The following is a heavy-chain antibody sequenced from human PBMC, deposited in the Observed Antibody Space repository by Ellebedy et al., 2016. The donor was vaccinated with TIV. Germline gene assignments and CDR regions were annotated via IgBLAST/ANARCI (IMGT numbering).Heavy chain of an antibody. CDR3: AREAYYGSGKLNPLAY. J-gene: IGHJ4*02. CDR1: GDSVSSNTAT. D-gene: IGHD3-10*01. Sequence: SQTLSLTXXISGDSVSSNTATWNWIRQSPSRGLEWLGRTFYRSQWHTDYADSVKSRITISPDTSKNQFSLQLNSVTPEDTAVYYCAREAYYGSGKLNPLAYWGQGTLVTVSS. CDR2: TFYRSQWHT. V-gene: IGHV6-1*01.